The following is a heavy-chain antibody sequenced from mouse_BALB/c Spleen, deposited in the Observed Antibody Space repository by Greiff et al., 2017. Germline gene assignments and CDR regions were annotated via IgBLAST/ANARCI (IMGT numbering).Heavy chain of an antibody. CDR1: GYAFTNYL. D-gene: IGHD1-1*01. J-gene: IGHJ4*01. CDR3: ARESYYGSSYGAMDY. CDR2: INPGSGGT. Sequence: QVQLQQSGAELVRPGTSVKVSCKASGYAFTNYLIEWVKQRPGQGLEWIGVINPGSGGTNYNEKFKGKATLTADKSSSTAYMQLSSLTSDDSAVYFCARESYYGSSYGAMDYWGQGTSVTVSS. V-gene: IGHV1-54*01.